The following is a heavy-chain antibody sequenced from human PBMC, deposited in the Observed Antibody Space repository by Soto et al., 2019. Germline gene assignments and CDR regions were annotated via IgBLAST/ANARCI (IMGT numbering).Heavy chain of an antibody. Sequence: VASVKVSCKVSGYTLTELSMHWVRQAPGKGLEWMGGFDPEDGETIYAQKFQGRVTMTEDTSTDTAYMELSSLRSEDTAVYYCAAHTLMVYASFLPPDYWGQGTLVTVSS. CDR3: AAHTLMVYASFLPPDY. V-gene: IGHV1-24*01. J-gene: IGHJ4*02. CDR1: GYTLTELS. CDR2: FDPEDGET. D-gene: IGHD2-8*01.